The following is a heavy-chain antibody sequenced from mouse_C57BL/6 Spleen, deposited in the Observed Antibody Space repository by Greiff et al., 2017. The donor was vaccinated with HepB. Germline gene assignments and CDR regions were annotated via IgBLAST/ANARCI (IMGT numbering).Heavy chain of an antibody. CDR2: IYPSDSET. D-gene: IGHD2-1*01. CDR3: ALIYYGNYENV. J-gene: IGHJ1*03. Sequence: QVQLQQPGAELVRPGSSVKLSCKASGYTFTSYWMDWVKQRPGQGLEWIGNIYPSDSETHYNQKFKDKATLTVDKSSSTAYMQLSSLTSEDSAVYYCALIYYGNYENVWGTGTTDTVSS. CDR1: GYTFTSYW. V-gene: IGHV1-61*01.